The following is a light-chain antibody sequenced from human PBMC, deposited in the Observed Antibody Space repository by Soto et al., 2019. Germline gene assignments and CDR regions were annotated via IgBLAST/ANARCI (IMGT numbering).Light chain of an antibody. V-gene: IGLV2-8*01. J-gene: IGLJ2*01. Sequence: QSALTHPPSASGSPGQSVTISCTGTSSDVGGYGYVSWYQQHPGKAPKLMIFEVTKRASGVPNRFSGSKSGNTASLTVSGLQAEDEADYYCSSYAGINTDVVFGGGTKLTVL. CDR3: SSYAGINTDVV. CDR2: EVT. CDR1: SSDVGGYGY.